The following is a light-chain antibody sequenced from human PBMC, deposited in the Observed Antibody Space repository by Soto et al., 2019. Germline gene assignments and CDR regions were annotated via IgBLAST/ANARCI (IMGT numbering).Light chain of an antibody. J-gene: IGLJ1*01. CDR2: GNT. Sequence: VLTQPPSVSGAPGQRVTISCTGSSSNIGAGYDVHWYQQRPGTAPKLLIFGNTNRPSGVPDRFSGSKSGTSASLAITGLQAEDEGDYSCQSYDRTLSARYVFGTGTKV. CDR1: SSNIGAGYD. CDR3: QSYDRTLSARYV. V-gene: IGLV1-40*01.